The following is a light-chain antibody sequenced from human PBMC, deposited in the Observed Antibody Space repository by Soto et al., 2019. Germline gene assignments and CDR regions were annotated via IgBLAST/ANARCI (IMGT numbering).Light chain of an antibody. V-gene: IGKV3-20*01. CDR2: GAS. Sequence: EIVLTQSPGTLPLSPGERATLSCRASQSVSRSYLAWYQQKPGQAPRLLIYGASSRATGIPDRFSGSGSGTDFTLTISRLEPEDFAVYYCQQYGSSPYTFGQGTKLEIK. J-gene: IGKJ2*01. CDR3: QQYGSSPYT. CDR1: QSVSRSY.